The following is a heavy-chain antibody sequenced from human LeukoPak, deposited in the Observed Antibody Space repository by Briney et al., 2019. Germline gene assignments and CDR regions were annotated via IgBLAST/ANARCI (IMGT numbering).Heavy chain of an antibody. D-gene: IGHD3-9*01. CDR1: GGSFSGYD. J-gene: IGHJ4*02. CDR3: ARKAVTGYDS. V-gene: IGHV4-34*01. CDR2: INQRGRA. Sequence: PSETLSLTCAVYGGSFSGYDWSWIRQPPGKGLEWIGEINQRGRANYNPSLKSRVIISVDRSKNQFSLKLSSVTAADAAVYYCARKAVTGYDSWGQGTGVSVSS.